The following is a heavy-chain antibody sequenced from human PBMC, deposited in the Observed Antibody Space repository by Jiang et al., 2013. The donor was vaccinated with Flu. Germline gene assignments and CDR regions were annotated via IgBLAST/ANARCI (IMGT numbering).Heavy chain of an antibody. D-gene: IGHD4-17*01. CDR3: VRVAERGHGDYVMSYYFDH. CDR2: VIPMFGTT. V-gene: IGHV1-69*06. J-gene: IGHJ4*02. Sequence: WMEGVIPMFGTTFYAQKFQGRLTISADRSTSTVYMELSSLKSEDTAVYFCVRVAERGHGDYVMSYYFDHWGQGTLVSVSS.